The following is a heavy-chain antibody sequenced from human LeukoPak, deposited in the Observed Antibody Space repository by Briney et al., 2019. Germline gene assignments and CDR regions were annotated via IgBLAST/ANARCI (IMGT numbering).Heavy chain of an antibody. CDR2: ISWNSGSI. D-gene: IGHD6-25*01. Sequence: GGSLRLSCAASGFTFDDYAMHWVRQAPGKGLEWVSGISWNSGSIGYADSVKGRFTISRDNAKNSLYLQMNSLRSDDTAVYYCARVPLGSFDYWGQGTLVSVSS. J-gene: IGHJ4*02. CDR1: GFTFDDYA. CDR3: ARVPLGSFDY. V-gene: IGHV3-9*01.